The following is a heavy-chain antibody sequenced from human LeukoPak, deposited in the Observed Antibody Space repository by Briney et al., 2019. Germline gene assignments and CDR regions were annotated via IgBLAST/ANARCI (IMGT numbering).Heavy chain of an antibody. Sequence: SETLSLTCTVSGGSISSYYWSWIRQPPGKGLEWIGYIYYSGSTNYNPSLKSRVTISVDTSKNQFSLKLSSVTAADTAVYYCARGYSGYSYYYYYMDVWGKGTTVTVSS. J-gene: IGHJ6*03. CDR2: IYYSGST. CDR1: GGSISSYY. CDR3: ARGYSGYSYYYYYMDV. V-gene: IGHV4-59*01. D-gene: IGHD5-12*01.